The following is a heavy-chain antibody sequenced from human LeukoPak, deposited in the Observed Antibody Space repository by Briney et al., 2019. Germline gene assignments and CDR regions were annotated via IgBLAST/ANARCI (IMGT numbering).Heavy chain of an antibody. J-gene: IGHJ5*02. CDR3: ARGSEAISGGSGSYNLFDP. CDR1: GYSISSGYY. Sequence: SETLSLTCSVFGYSISSGYYWGWIRQPPGKGLEWIATIYHSGSTYYNPSLKSRVTISVDTSKNQFSLKLSSVTAADTAVYYCARGSEAISGGSGSYNLFDPWGQGTLVTVSS. V-gene: IGHV4-38-2*02. CDR2: IYHSGST. D-gene: IGHD3-10*01.